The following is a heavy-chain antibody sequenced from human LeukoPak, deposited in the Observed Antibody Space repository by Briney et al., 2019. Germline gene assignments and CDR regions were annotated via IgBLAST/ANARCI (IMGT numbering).Heavy chain of an antibody. CDR3: ARWGRGTGFDY. D-gene: IGHD7-27*01. V-gene: IGHV3-7*01. CDR2: IKQDGTEK. J-gene: IGHJ4*02. Sequence: GGSLRLSCAASGFTVSSNYMSWVRQAPGKGLECVAGIKQDGTEKYYVDSVKGRFTISRDNANNALYLQMNSLRAEDTAIYYCARWGRGTGFDYWGQGTLATVSS. CDR1: GFTVSSNY.